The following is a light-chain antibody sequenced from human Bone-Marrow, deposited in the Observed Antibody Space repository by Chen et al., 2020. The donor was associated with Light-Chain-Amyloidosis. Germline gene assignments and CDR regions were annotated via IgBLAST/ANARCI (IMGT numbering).Light chain of an antibody. CDR3: QVWDRSSDRPV. Sequence: YVLTQPPPVSVAPGQPATNACGGNNIGSTSVHCYQQTPGQAPLLVVYDDSYRASGIPERLAGSNYGNTATLTISRVEAGDEADYYCQVWDRSSDRPVFGGGTKLTVL. J-gene: IGLJ3*02. CDR2: DDS. V-gene: IGLV3-21*02. CDR1: NIGSTS.